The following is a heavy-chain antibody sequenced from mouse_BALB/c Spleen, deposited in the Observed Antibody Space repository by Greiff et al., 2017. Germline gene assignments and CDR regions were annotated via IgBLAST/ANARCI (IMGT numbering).Heavy chain of an antibody. Sequence: VQLQQSGAELVKPGASVKLSCTASGFNIKDTYMHWVKQRPEQGLEWIGRIDPANGNTKYDPKFQGKATITADTSSNTAYLQLSSLTSEDTAVYYCAYYGSSYAMDYWGQGTSVTVSS. D-gene: IGHD1-1*01. CDR1: GFNIKDTY. V-gene: IGHV14-3*02. J-gene: IGHJ4*01. CDR2: IDPANGNT. CDR3: AYYGSSYAMDY.